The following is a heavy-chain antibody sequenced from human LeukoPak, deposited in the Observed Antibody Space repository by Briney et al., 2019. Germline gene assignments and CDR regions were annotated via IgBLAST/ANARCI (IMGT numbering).Heavy chain of an antibody. CDR1: GYTFTNYG. Sequence: GASVTVSCKPSGYTFTNYGISWVRQAPGLGLEWMGWISAYNGNTNYAQKVQGRVTMTTDTSTSTAYMELRSLRFDGTAVYYCARDQSVRLLQTSSTYFKHVFAIWGQGSMVTVSS. D-gene: IGHD6-13*01. CDR2: ISAYNGNT. J-gene: IGHJ3*02. CDR3: ARDQSVRLLQTSSTYFKHVFAI. V-gene: IGHV1-18*01.